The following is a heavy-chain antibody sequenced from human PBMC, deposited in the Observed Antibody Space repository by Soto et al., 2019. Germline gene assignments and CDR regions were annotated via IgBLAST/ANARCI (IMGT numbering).Heavy chain of an antibody. J-gene: IGHJ6*02. CDR3: ARHGAYCGGDCYLYYYGMDV. CDR2: MHPIDSDT. CDR1: GYSFTSYW. Sequence: GESLKISCKGSGYSFTSYWIGWVRQKPGKGLEWVGIMHPIDSDTRYSPSFQGQVTISADKAISTAYLQWSSLKASDTAIYYCARHGAYCGGDCYLYYYGMDVWGQGTTVTVSS. V-gene: IGHV5-51*01. D-gene: IGHD2-21*02.